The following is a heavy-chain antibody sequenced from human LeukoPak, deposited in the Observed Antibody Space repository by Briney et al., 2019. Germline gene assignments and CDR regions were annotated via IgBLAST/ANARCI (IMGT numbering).Heavy chain of an antibody. Sequence: GGSLRLSCAASGFTFSSYAMSWVRQAPGKGLEWVSAISGSGGSTYYADSVKVRFTISRDNSKNTLYLQMNSLRAEDTAVYYCAKAQYDSSGYYPYPWGQGTLVTVSS. CDR1: GFTFSSYA. V-gene: IGHV3-23*01. J-gene: IGHJ5*02. CDR2: ISGSGGST. D-gene: IGHD3-22*01. CDR3: AKAQYDSSGYYPYP.